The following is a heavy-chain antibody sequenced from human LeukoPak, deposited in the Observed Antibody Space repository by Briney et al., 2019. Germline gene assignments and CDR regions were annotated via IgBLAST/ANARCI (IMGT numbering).Heavy chain of an antibody. D-gene: IGHD3-10*01. CDR1: GGSISSSSYY. V-gene: IGHV4-39*07. J-gene: IGHJ6*03. Sequence: SETLSLTCTVSGGSISSSSYYWSWIRQPPGKGLEWIGEINHSGSTNYNPSLKSRVTISVDTSKNQFSLKLSSVTAADTAVYYCARLTKNDSGSFRFGKKKRGYMDVWGKGTTVTISS. CDR3: ARLTKNDSGSFRFGKKKRGYMDV. CDR2: INHSGST.